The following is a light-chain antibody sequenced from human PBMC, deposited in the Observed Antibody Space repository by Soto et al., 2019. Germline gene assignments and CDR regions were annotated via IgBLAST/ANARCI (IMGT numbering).Light chain of an antibody. V-gene: IGKV3-11*01. J-gene: IGKJ1*01. CDR3: QQRSHWPGT. CDR2: DAS. Sequence: EIVLTQSPATLSLSPGERATLSCRASQSVGTFLAWYQQKPGRAPRLLIHDASTRATGIPARFSGYGSGTDFTLTVSRLEPEDFAVYYCQQRSHWPGTFGQGTKVDIK. CDR1: QSVGTF.